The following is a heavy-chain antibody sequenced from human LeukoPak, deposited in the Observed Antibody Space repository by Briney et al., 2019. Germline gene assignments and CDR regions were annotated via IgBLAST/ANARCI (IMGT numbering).Heavy chain of an antibody. CDR1: GFTFSSYG. CDR2: ISYDGSNK. Sequence: TGGSLRLSCAASGFTFSSYGMHWVRQAPGKGLEWVAVISYDGSNKYYADSVKGRFTVSRDSAKNSLYLQMNSLRPEDTALYYCVKDMNPGGADVWGQGTTVTVSS. V-gene: IGHV3-30*18. D-gene: IGHD3-10*01. CDR3: VKDMNPGGADV. J-gene: IGHJ6*02.